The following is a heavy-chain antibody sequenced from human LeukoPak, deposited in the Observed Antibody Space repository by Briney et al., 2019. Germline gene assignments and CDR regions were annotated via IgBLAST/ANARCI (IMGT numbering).Heavy chain of an antibody. CDR1: GGSISSHY. V-gene: IGHV4-59*11. D-gene: IGHD3-22*01. Sequence: SETLSLTCTVSGGSISSHYWSWIRQPPGKGLEWIGYIYYSGSTNYNPSLKRRVTISVDTSKNQFSLKLSSVTAADTAVYYCARWVGDYYDSSGYYFGSGAFDIWGQGTMVSVSS. CDR3: ARWVGDYYDSSGYYFGSGAFDI. J-gene: IGHJ3*02. CDR2: IYYSGST.